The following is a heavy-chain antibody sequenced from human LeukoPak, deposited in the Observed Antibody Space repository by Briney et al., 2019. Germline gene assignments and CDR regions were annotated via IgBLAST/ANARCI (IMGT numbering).Heavy chain of an antibody. V-gene: IGHV1-69*05. CDR2: IIPIFGTA. Sequence: ASVKVSCXASGGTFSNYAISWVRQARGQGLEWMARIIPIFGTANYAQKFQGRVTITTDESTSTAYMELSSLRSEDTAVYYCARETYYYDSSGYYKVYYFDYWGQGTLVTVSS. CDR1: GGTFSNYA. J-gene: IGHJ4*02. CDR3: ARETYYYDSSGYYKVYYFDY. D-gene: IGHD3-22*01.